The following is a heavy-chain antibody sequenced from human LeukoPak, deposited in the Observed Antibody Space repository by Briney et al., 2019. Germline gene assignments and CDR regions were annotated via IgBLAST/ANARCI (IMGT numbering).Heavy chain of an antibody. V-gene: IGHV3-7*03. CDR2: IKKDGSGI. CDR1: GFTSSSYG. J-gene: IGHJ6*04. CDR3: AGGNSMDV. D-gene: IGHD1/OR15-1a*01. Sequence: GGSLRLSCAASGFTSSSYGMHWVRQAPGKGLEGVANIKKDGSGISYVDSVKGRFIISRDNARNSLYLQMNSLKVEDTAVYFCAGGNSMDVWGKGTAVTVSS.